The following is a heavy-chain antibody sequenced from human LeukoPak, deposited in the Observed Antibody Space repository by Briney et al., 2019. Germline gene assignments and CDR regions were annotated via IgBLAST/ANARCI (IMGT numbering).Heavy chain of an antibody. CDR3: AREGTYYDSSGYYYRVVDY. Sequence: PSETLSLTCTVSGGSISSSSYYWGWIRQPPGKGLEWIGSTYYSGSTYYNPSLKSRVTISVDTSKNQFSLKLSSVTAADTAVYYCAREGTYYDSSGYYYRVVDYWGQGTLVTVSS. J-gene: IGHJ4*02. CDR2: TYYSGST. CDR1: GGSISSSSYY. V-gene: IGHV4-39*07. D-gene: IGHD3-22*01.